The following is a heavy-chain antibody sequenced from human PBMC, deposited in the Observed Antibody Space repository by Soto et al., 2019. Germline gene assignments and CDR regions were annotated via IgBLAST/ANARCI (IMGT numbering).Heavy chain of an antibody. Sequence: GGSLRLSCVASGFTFTNAWMSWVRQAPGKGLEWVGRIKSKSDGGTTDYAAPVKGRFTISRDDSKNTLFLQMNSLKSEDTAIYYCSTMIVLTGYYVIGGQGTLVTVSS. CDR3: STMIVLTGYYVI. D-gene: IGHD3-9*01. V-gene: IGHV3-15*01. J-gene: IGHJ4*02. CDR1: GFTFTNAW. CDR2: IKSKSDGGTT.